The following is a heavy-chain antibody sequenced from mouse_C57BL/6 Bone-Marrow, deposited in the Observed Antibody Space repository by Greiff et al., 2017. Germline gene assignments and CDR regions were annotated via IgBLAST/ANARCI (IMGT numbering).Heavy chain of an antibody. CDR3: ASGYYDYGWVAY. CDR2: IHPNSGST. D-gene: IGHD2-4*01. Sequence: QVQLQQPGAELVKPGASVKLSCKASGYTFTSYWMHWVKQRPGQGLEWIGMIHPNSGSTNYNEKSKSKATLTVDKSSSTAYMQLSSLTSEDSAVYYCASGYYDYGWVAYWGQGTLVTVSA. J-gene: IGHJ3*01. CDR1: GYTFTSYW. V-gene: IGHV1-64*01.